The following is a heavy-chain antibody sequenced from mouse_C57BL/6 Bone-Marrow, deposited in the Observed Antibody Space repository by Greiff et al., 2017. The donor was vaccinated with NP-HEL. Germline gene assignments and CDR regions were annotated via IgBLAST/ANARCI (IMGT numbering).Heavy chain of an antibody. D-gene: IGHD3-2*02. J-gene: IGHJ4*01. Sequence: DVQLVESGGGLVKPGGSLKLSCAASGFTFSSYAMSWVRQTPEKRLEWVATISDGGSYTYYPDNVKGRFTISRDNAKNNLYLQMSHLKSEDTAMYYCARDATAQATGYYAMDYWGQGTSVTVSS. CDR1: GFTFSSYA. V-gene: IGHV5-4*01. CDR2: ISDGGSYT. CDR3: ARDATAQATGYYAMDY.